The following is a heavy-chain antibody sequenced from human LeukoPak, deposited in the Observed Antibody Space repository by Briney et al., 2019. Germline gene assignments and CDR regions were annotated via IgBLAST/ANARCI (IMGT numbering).Heavy chain of an antibody. J-gene: IGHJ4*02. CDR1: GFTFSSYA. CDR2: ISGSGGST. D-gene: IGHD3-10*01. V-gene: IGHV3-23*01. CDR3: AKKIGLMVRGAHFDY. Sequence: GGSLRLSCAASGFTFSSYAMSWVRQAPGKGLEWVSAISGSGGSTYYADSVKGRFTISRDNSKNTLYLQMNSLRAEDTAVYYCAKKIGLMVRGAHFDYWGQGTLVTVSS.